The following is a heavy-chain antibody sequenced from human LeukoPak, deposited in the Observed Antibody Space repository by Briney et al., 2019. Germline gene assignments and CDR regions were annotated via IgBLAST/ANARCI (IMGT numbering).Heavy chain of an antibody. D-gene: IGHD3-22*01. CDR1: GFTFSSYT. Sequence: GGSLRLSCAASGFTFSSYTMNWVRQAPGKGPEWVSSITSSSSYIYYADSVKGRFTISRDNAKNSLYLQMNSLRAEDTALYYCARSRRSYDSSGFPHYWGQGTLVTVSS. V-gene: IGHV3-21*04. CDR2: ITSSSSYI. CDR3: ARSRRSYDSSGFPHY. J-gene: IGHJ4*02.